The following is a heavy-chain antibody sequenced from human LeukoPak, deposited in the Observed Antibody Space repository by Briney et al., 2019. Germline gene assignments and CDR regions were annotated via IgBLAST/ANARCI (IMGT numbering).Heavy chain of an antibody. CDR1: GGSISSYY. CDR2: IYNTGSN. D-gene: IGHD6-13*01. Sequence: PSETLSLTCTVSGGSISSYYWSWVRQPPGKGLEWIGYIYNTGSNNYSASLKSGVTMSVDKSKNKFSLKLSSVTPADTAVYYCAKARYSNSWYAVDIWGQGTMVTVSS. V-gene: IGHV4-59*08. CDR3: AKARYSNSWYAVDI. J-gene: IGHJ3*02.